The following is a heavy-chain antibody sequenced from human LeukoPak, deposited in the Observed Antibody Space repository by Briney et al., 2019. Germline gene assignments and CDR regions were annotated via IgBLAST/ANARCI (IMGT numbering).Heavy chain of an antibody. CDR3: ARDNEDYYYMDV. CDR2: IIPIFGTA. Sequence: SVKVSCKASGGTFSSYAISWVRQAPGQGLEWMGGIIPIFGTANYAQKFQGRVTITADESTSTAYMELSSLRSEDTAVYYCARDNEDYYYMDVWGKGTTVTVSS. J-gene: IGHJ6*03. D-gene: IGHD1-1*01. CDR1: GGTFSSYA. V-gene: IGHV1-69*13.